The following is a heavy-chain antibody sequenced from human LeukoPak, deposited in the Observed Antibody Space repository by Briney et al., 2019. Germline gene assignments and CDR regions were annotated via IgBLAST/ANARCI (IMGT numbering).Heavy chain of an antibody. Sequence: PGGSLRLSCAASGFTFSSYAMSWVRQAPGKGLEWVSAISGSGGSTYYPDSVKGRFTISRDNSKNTLYLQMNSLRAEDTAVYYCAKAQRYSSGWYYFDYWGQGTLVTVSS. CDR1: GFTFSSYA. J-gene: IGHJ4*02. D-gene: IGHD6-19*01. V-gene: IGHV3-23*01. CDR2: ISGSGGST. CDR3: AKAQRYSSGWYYFDY.